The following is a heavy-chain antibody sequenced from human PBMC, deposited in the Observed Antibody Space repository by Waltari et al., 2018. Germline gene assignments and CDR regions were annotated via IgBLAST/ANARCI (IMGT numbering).Heavy chain of an antibody. J-gene: IGHJ4*02. V-gene: IGHV3-73*01. Sequence: EVQLVESGGALVQPGGSLKLSCAASGLIFSDFAIHWVRQASGKGPEWVGRIRSRTEGDATAYTASVEGRFTISRDDSKNTVYLQMNSLKTDDTAVYYCVRPFELGIDWGQGTLVTVSS. CDR1: GLIFSDFA. CDR3: VRPFELGID. D-gene: IGHD7-27*01. CDR2: IRSRTEGDAT.